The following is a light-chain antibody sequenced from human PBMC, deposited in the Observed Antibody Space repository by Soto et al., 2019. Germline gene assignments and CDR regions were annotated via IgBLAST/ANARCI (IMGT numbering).Light chain of an antibody. J-gene: IGLJ1*01. CDR2: EGN. CDR3: CSFAGSKTFV. V-gene: IGLV2-23*03. Sequence: QSVLTQPASLSGSPGQSITLSCTGTSSDVGSYNLVSWYQQHPGKAPKLMIYEGNKRPSGVSNRFSGPKSGNTASLTISGLQAEDEADYYCCSFAGSKTFVFGTGTKVTVL. CDR1: SSDVGSYNL.